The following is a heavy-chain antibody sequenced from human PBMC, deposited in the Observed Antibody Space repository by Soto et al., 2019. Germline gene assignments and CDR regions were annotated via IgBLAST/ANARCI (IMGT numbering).Heavy chain of an antibody. CDR3: ARDLYGGNAAGDS. Sequence: QVHLVESGGGVVQPGRSLTLSCAASGFTFSSYTMHWVRQAPGKGLEWVAVILYDGTNKYYTDSVKGRFTVSRDNSKNTLYLRMNSLRAEDTAVYYCARDLYGGNAAGDSWGQGTVVTVSS. D-gene: IGHD4-17*01. CDR2: ILYDGTNK. CDR1: GFTFSSYT. J-gene: IGHJ4*02. V-gene: IGHV3-30-3*01.